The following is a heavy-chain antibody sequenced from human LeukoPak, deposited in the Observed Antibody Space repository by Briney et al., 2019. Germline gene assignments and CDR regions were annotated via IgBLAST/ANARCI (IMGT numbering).Heavy chain of an antibody. CDR3: ARGQNSGYTFDY. D-gene: IGHD5-12*01. V-gene: IGHV3-21*06. CDR2: ISSSSSYI. CDR1: GFTFRSYS. Sequence: PGGSLRLSCAASGFTFRSYSMNWVRQAPGKGLEWVSSISSSSSYIYYADSVKGRFTISRDNAKNSLYLQMNSLRAEDTAVYYCARGQNSGYTFDYWGQGTLVTVSS. J-gene: IGHJ4*02.